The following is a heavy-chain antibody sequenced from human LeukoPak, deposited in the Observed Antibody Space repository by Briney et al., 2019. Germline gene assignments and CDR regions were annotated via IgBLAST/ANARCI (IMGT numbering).Heavy chain of an antibody. CDR2: IIPIFGTA. V-gene: IGHV1-69*06. Sequence: SVKVSCKASGGTFSSYAISWVRQAPGQGLEWMGGIIPIFGTANYAQKFQGRVTITADKSTSTAYMELSSLRSEDTAVYYCARVRSTYYYDSRLKGGNYNYYYMDVWGKGTTVTVSS. J-gene: IGHJ6*03. D-gene: IGHD3-22*01. CDR3: ARVRSTYYYDSRLKGGNYNYYYMDV. CDR1: GGTFSSYA.